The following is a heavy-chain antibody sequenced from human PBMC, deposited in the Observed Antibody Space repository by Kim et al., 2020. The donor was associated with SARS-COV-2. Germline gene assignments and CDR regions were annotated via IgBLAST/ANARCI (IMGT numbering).Heavy chain of an antibody. CDR1: GFTFSSYS. J-gene: IGHJ6*03. V-gene: IGHV3-21*01. CDR3: ARDPSLSIFGDVRFGNYYYYMDV. Sequence: GGSLRLSCAASGFTFSSYSMNWVRQAPGKGLEWVSSISSSSSYIYYADSVKGRFTISRDNAKNSLYLQMNSLRAEDTAVYYCARDPSLSIFGDVRFGNYYYYMDVWGKGTTVTVSS. CDR2: ISSSSSYI. D-gene: IGHD3-3*01.